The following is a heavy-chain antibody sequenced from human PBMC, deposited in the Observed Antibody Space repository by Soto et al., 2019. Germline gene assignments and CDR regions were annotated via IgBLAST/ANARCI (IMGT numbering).Heavy chain of an antibody. D-gene: IGHD2-15*01. V-gene: IGHV3-74*01. CDR3: FKGRGATTEATIREIV. CDR2: TNSDGSDT. Sequence: GGSLRLSCGASGFTFSSYWMYLVRQAPGKGLVWVSRTNSDGSDTTYADSVKGRFTISRDNAKNTLYLQMNSLRADDTAIYYCFKGRGATTEATIREIVWGQGTQVTVSS. J-gene: IGHJ4*02. CDR1: GFTFSSYW.